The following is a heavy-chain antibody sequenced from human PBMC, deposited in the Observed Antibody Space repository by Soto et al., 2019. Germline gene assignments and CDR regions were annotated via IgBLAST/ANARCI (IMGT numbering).Heavy chain of an antibody. CDR3: AKNHRNGGSLAPSRAFFDY. CDR2: ISGSGGST. D-gene: IGHD2-15*01. J-gene: IGHJ4*02. Sequence: PGGSLRLSCAASGFTFSSYAMSWVRQAPGKGLEWVSAISGSGGSTYYADSVKGRFTISRDNSKNTLYLQMNSLRAEDTAVYYCAKNHRNGGSLAPSRAFFDYWGQGTLVTVSS. CDR1: GFTFSSYA. V-gene: IGHV3-23*01.